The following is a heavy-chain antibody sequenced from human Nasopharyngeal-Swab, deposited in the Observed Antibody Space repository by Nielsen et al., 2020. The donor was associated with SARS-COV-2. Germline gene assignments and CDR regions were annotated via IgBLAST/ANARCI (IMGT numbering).Heavy chain of an antibody. CDR3: AREGEYSYGVPHFDY. D-gene: IGHD5-18*01. CDR1: GYTFTGYY. Sequence: SVKVSCKASGYTFTGYYMHWVRQAPGQGLEWMGWINPNSGGTNYAQKFQGRVNMTSDTSISTAYMEMSRLRSDDTALYYCAREGEYSYGVPHFDYWGQGTLVTVSS. V-gene: IGHV1-2*02. CDR2: INPNSGGT. J-gene: IGHJ4*02.